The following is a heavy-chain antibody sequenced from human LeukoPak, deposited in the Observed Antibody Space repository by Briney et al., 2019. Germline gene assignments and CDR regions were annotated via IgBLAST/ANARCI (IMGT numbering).Heavy chain of an antibody. CDR2: ISYTGDTK. CDR3: AKEFNAYSSGWYYDY. Sequence: PGGSLRLSCAASEFTFSNYGMHWVRQAPGKGPEWVAVISYTGDTKYYADSVMGRFTISRDNSKNTLYLQMNSLRAEDTAVYYCAKEFNAYSSGWYYDYWGQGTLVTVSS. V-gene: IGHV3-30*18. J-gene: IGHJ4*02. CDR1: EFTFSNYG. D-gene: IGHD6-19*01.